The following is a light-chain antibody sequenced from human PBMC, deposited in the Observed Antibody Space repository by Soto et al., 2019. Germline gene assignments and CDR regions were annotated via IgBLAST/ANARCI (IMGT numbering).Light chain of an antibody. V-gene: IGKV3-15*01. CDR3: QQYNIWPPVT. J-gene: IGKJ1*01. CDR1: QSVSSN. Sequence: EIVMTQSPATLSVSPGERATLSCRASQSVSSNLAWYQQKPGQAPRLLIYVASTRATGIPARFSGSGSGTEFTLTISILQSEDFAVYYCQQYNIWPPVTFGKGTKVEIK. CDR2: VAS.